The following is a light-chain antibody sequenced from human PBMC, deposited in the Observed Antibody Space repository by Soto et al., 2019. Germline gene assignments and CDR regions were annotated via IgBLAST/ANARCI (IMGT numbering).Light chain of an antibody. J-gene: IGKJ2*01. Sequence: IVATKIPATVPGAPGESASRSCRASRSVRTNLAWFQQKPGQAPRLLIYGASTRATGIPARFTGSGSGTEFTLSICSLQSEDFAVYYCQQYHNWPPYTFGQGTKVDIK. V-gene: IGKV3-15*01. CDR2: GAS. CDR3: QQYHNWPPYT. CDR1: RSVRTN.